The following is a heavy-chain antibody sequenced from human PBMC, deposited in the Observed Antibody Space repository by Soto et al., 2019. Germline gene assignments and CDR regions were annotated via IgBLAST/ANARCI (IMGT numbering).Heavy chain of an antibody. J-gene: IGHJ5*02. CDR2: IYYSGST. D-gene: IGHD3-9*01. CDR3: ARQPAEYYDILTGYNWFDP. CDR1: GGSISSSSYY. V-gene: IGHV4-39*01. Sequence: LSLTCTVSGGSISSSSYYWGWIRQPPGKGLEWIGSIYYSGSTYYNPSLKSRVTISVDTSKNQFSLKLSSVTAADTAVYYCARQPAEYYDILTGYNWFDPWGQGTLVTVSS.